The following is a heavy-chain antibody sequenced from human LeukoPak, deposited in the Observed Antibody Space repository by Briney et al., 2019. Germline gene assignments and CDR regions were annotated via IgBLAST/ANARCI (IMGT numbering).Heavy chain of an antibody. D-gene: IGHD6-13*01. CDR2: ISGDGSST. CDR1: GFTFDDYA. J-gene: IGHJ4*02. CDR3: AKDVSISAAGTGDLDY. Sequence: GGSLRPSCAASGFTFDDYAVHWVRQAPGKGLEWVSLISGDGSSTYYAGSVKGRFTISRDNSKNSLYLQMNSLRTEDTALYYCAKDVSISAAGTGDLDYWGQGTLVTVSS. V-gene: IGHV3-43*02.